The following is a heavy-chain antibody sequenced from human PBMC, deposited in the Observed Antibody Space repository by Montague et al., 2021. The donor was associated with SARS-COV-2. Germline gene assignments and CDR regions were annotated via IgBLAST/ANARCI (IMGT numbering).Heavy chain of an antibody. CDR3: ATYYDILTGYYIDAFDI. V-gene: IGHV4-39*01. J-gene: IGHJ3*02. CDR1: GGSISSGSYY. D-gene: IGHD3-9*01. CDR2: IYYSGST. Sequence: SETLSLTCTVSGGSISSGSYYWSWIRQPPGKGLEWIGSIYYSGSTYYNPSLKSRVTISVDTSKNQFSLKLSSVTAADTAVYYCATYYDILTGYYIDAFDIWGQGTMVTASS.